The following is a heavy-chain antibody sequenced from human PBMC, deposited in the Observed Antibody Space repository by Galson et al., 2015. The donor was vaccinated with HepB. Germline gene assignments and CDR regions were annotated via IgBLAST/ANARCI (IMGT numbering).Heavy chain of an antibody. Sequence: SVKVSCKASGGTFSSYAINWVRQAPGQGLEWMGGIIPIFSVTNSAQKFKGRVTITADKSTNTAYMELSSLRSEDTAVYYCAREITGEGAFDIWSQGTGVTVSS. CDR1: GGTFSSYA. J-gene: IGHJ3*02. V-gene: IGHV1-69*10. CDR3: AREITGEGAFDI. CDR2: IIPIFSVT. D-gene: IGHD7-27*01.